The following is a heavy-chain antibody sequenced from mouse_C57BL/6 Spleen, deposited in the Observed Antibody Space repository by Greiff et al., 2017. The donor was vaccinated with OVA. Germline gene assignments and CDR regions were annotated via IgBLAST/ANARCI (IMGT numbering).Heavy chain of an antibody. CDR2: IDPSDSYT. D-gene: IGHD1-1*01. CDR1: GYTFTSYW. J-gene: IGHJ3*01. V-gene: IGHV1-69*01. CDR3: ARWGITTGFAY. Sequence: QVQLQQPGAELVMPGASVKLSCKASGYTFTSYWMHWVKQRPGQGLEWIGEIDPSDSYTNYTQKFKGKSTLTVDKSSSTAYMQLSSLTSEDSAVYYCARWGITTGFAYWGQGTLVPVSA.